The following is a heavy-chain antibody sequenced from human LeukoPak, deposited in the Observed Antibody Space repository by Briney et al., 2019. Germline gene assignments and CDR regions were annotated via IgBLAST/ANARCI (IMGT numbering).Heavy chain of an antibody. CDR3: AREGRSTSVWCSGGSCYDFDY. V-gene: IGHV3-21*01. CDR1: GFTFSTYN. J-gene: IGHJ4*02. Sequence: GGSLRLSCAASGFTFSTYNMNRVRQPPGKGLEWVSSISNTKNEMYYADSVKGRFTISRNNAKNSLYLQMNSLRAEDTAVYYCAREGRSTSVWCSGGSCYDFDYWGQGVRVTVSS. D-gene: IGHD2-15*01. CDR2: ISNTKNEM.